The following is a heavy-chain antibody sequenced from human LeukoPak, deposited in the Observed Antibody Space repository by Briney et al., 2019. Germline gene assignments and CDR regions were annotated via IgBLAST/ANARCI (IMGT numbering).Heavy chain of an antibody. J-gene: IGHJ3*02. CDR3: ARDSSRRRLLFGEREDAFDI. Sequence: ASVKVSCKASGYTFTSYGISWVRQAPGQGREWMGWISAYNGNTNYAQKLQGRVNMTTDTSTSTDYMELRSLRSDDTAVYYCARDSSRRRLLFGEREDAFDIWGQGTMVTVSS. CDR2: ISAYNGNT. D-gene: IGHD3-10*01. CDR1: GYTFTSYG. V-gene: IGHV1-18*01.